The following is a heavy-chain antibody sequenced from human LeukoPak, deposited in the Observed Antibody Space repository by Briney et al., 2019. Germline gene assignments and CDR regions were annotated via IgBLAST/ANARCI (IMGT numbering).Heavy chain of an antibody. J-gene: IGHJ4*02. Sequence: SETLSLTCTVSVGSISSYYWSWIRQPPGKGLEWIGYIYYSGSTNYNPSLKSRVTISVDTSKNQFSLKLSSVTAADTAVYYCARDRYSSGGSYFDYWGQGTLVTVSS. D-gene: IGHD6-19*01. CDR3: ARDRYSSGGSYFDY. V-gene: IGHV4-59*01. CDR2: IYYSGST. CDR1: VGSISSYY.